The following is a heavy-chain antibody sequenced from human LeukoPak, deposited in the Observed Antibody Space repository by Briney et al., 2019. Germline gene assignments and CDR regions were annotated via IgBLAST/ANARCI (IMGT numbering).Heavy chain of an antibody. Sequence: GGSLRLSCAASGFTFSSYGMHWVRQAPGKGLEWVAFIRYDGSNKYYADSVKGRFTISRDNAKNSLYLQMNSLRAEDTAVYYCARDRVVVVPAAPDAFDIWGQGTMVTVSS. V-gene: IGHV3-30*02. CDR2: IRYDGSNK. CDR1: GFTFSSYG. J-gene: IGHJ3*02. CDR3: ARDRVVVVPAAPDAFDI. D-gene: IGHD2-2*01.